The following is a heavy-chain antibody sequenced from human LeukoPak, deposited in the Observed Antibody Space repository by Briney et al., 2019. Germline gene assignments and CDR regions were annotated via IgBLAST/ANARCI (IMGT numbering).Heavy chain of an antibody. CDR1: GYTFTGYY. CDR2: INPNSGGT. CDR3: ARDPTVGSGLPLGWYRGDNWFDP. J-gene: IGHJ5*02. V-gene: IGHV1-2*02. Sequence: ASVKVSCKASGYTFTGYYMHWVRQAPGQGLEWMGWINPNSGGTNYAQKFQGRVTMTRDTSISTAYMELSRLRSDDTAVYYCARDPTVGSGLPLGWYRGDNWFDPWAKGTLVTVSS. D-gene: IGHD6-19*01.